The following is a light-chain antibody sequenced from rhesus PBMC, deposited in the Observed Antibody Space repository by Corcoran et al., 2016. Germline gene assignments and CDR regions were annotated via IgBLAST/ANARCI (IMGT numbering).Light chain of an antibody. CDR2: YAS. CDR3: QQYNSDPFT. J-gene: IGKJ3*01. CDR1: QDISSY. V-gene: IGKV1-37*01. Sequence: DIQMTQSPSFLSASVGDRVTVSCRASQDISSYLAWYQQKPGKAPKPLIYYASNLESGVPSRFSGSGSGTEFTLTISSLQPEDFAVYYCQQYNSDPFTFGPGTKLDIK.